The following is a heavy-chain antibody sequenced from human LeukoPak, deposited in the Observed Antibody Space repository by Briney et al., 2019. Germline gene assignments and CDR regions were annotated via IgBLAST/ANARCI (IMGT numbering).Heavy chain of an antibody. CDR1: GGTFSSYA. CDR2: IIPIFGTA. D-gene: IGHD2-2*01. Sequence: ASVKVSCKASGGTFSSYAISWVRQAPGQGLEWMGGIIPIFGTANYAQKFQGRVTITADESKSTAYMELSSLRSEDTAVYYCARDSPTNYCSSTSCSNYGFGWGQGTLVTVSS. CDR3: ARDSPTNYCSSTSCSNYGFG. V-gene: IGHV1-69*13. J-gene: IGHJ4*02.